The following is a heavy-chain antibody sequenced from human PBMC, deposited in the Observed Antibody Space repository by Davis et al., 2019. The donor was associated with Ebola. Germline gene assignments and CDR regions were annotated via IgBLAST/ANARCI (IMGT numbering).Heavy chain of an antibody. D-gene: IGHD5-12*01. V-gene: IGHV1-69*13. J-gene: IGHJ4*02. CDR3: ARVYGGYVGG. CDR1: GGTFSISA. Sequence: AASVKVSCKVSGGTFSISAIGWVRQAPGQGFEWMGGIIPIFGSANYAQKFQGRVTITADESTSTVYMQLSSLRSEDTAVYYCARVYGGYVGGWGQGTLVTVSS. CDR2: IIPIFGSA.